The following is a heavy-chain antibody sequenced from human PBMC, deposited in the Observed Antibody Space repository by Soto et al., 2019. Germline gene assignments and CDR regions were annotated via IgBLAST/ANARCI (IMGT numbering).Heavy chain of an antibody. CDR2: ISAYNGNT. D-gene: IGHD3-10*01. V-gene: IGHV1-18*01. CDR3: ASGWFGEFVDYFDF. CDR1: GYTFTSYA. Sequence: QVQLVQSGAEVKKPGASVKVSCKASGYTFTSYAISWVRQAPGQGLEWMGWISAYNGNTNYAQKLQGRATMTTDTXXSADDMELRSRRPDDTAVYYCASGWFGEFVDYFDFWGQGTLVTVSS. J-gene: IGHJ4*02.